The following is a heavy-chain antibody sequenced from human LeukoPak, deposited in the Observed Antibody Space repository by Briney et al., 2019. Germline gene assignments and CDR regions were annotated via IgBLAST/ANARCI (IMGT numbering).Heavy chain of an antibody. CDR3: ARGGSHGVNSADWYFDL. CDR1: GGSISSYY. J-gene: IGHJ2*01. V-gene: IGHV4-4*07. CDR2: IYTSGST. D-gene: IGHD4-23*01. Sequence: PSETLSLTCTVSGGSISSYYWIWIRQPAGKGLEWIGRIYTSGSTSYNPSLKSRVTTSVDTSKSQFSLKLSSVTAPDSATYYCARGGSHGVNSADWYFDLWGRGTPVTVS.